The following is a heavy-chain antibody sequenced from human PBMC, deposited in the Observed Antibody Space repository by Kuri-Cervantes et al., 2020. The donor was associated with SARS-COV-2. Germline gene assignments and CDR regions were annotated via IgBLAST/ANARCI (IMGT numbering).Heavy chain of an antibody. Sequence: SVKVSCKASGGTFSSYAISWVRQAPGQGLEWMGGIIPIFGTANYAQKFQGRATITADKSTSTAYMELSSLRSEDTAVYYCARSANYGSGSYYMSYGMDVRGQGTTVTVSS. CDR3: ARSANYGSGSYYMSYGMDV. V-gene: IGHV1-69*06. CDR2: IIPIFGTA. D-gene: IGHD3-10*01. J-gene: IGHJ6*02. CDR1: GGTFSSYA.